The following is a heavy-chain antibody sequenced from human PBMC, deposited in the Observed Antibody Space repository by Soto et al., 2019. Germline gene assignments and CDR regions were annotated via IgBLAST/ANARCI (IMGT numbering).Heavy chain of an antibody. CDR2: VFHAGDT. J-gene: IGHJ4*02. D-gene: IGHD7-27*01. Sequence: SETLSLTCAVSGDSISSSVWWTWVRQPPGKGLEWIGEVFHAGDTYFNPSLRSRVAMSVDKSTNEFSLKVTSVTAADTAIYYCARKAWVRFDYWGQGALVTVSS. CDR3: ARKAWVRFDY. CDR1: GDSISSSVW. V-gene: IGHV4-4*02.